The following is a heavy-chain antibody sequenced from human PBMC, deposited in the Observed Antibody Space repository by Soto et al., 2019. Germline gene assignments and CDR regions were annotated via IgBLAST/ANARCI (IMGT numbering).Heavy chain of an antibody. V-gene: IGHV1-8*01. CDR1: GYTFTSYD. J-gene: IGHJ6*02. CDR3: ARGLKSGWLYYCYYGMDV. CDR2: MNPNSGNT. D-gene: IGHD6-19*01. Sequence: ASVKVPCKASGYTFTSYDINWVRQATGQGLEWMGWMNPNSGNTGYAQKFQGRVTMTRNTSISTAYMELGSLRSEDTAVYYCARGLKSGWLYYCYYGMDVWGPGTTVTVS.